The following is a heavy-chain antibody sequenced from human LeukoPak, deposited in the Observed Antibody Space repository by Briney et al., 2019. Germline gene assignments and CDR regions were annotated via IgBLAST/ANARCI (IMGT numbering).Heavy chain of an antibody. J-gene: IGHJ5*02. CDR1: GYTFTAYY. Sequence: GASVKVSCKASGYTFTAYYIHWVRQAPGQGLERMGWLNTNGGGTKCAQNFQGRVTMTRDTSINTAYMELSGLRSDDTAVYYCARGTGSSWFDPWGQGTLVTVSS. CDR2: LNTNGGGT. D-gene: IGHD1-26*01. V-gene: IGHV1-2*02. CDR3: ARGTGSSWFDP.